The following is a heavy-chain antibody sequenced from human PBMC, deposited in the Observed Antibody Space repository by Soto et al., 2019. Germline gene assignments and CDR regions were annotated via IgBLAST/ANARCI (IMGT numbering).Heavy chain of an antibody. J-gene: IGHJ4*02. CDR3: ASRSSGWYFDY. CDR2: ISGSGSST. D-gene: IGHD6-19*01. V-gene: IGHV3-23*01. CDR1: GFTFSSYA. Sequence: EVQLLESGGGLVQPGGSLRLSCAASGFTFSSYAMNWVRQAPGKGLEWVSVISGSGSSTYYADSVKGRFTISRGNSKNTLYLQMNSLRAEDTAVYYCASRSSGWYFDYWGQGTLVTVSS.